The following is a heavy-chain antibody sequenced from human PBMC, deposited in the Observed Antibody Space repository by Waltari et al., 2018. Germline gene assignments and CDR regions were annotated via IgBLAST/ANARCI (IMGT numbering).Heavy chain of an antibody. CDR1: GGSISSSSYY. J-gene: IGHJ4*02. V-gene: IGHV4-39*07. Sequence: QLQLQESGPGLVKPSETLSLTCTVSGGSISSSSYYWGWIRQPPGKGLEWIGSIYYSGSTYYNPSLKSRVTISVDTSKNQFSLKLSSVTAADTAVYYCATPDFGYGSGSRFDYWGQGTLVTVSS. CDR2: IYYSGST. D-gene: IGHD3-10*01. CDR3: ATPDFGYGSGSRFDY.